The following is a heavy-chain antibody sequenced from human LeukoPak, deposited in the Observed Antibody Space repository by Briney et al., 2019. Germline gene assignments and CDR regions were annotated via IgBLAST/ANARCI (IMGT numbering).Heavy chain of an antibody. CDR2: ISSSSSYI. Sequence: GGSLRLSCAASGFTFSGYSMNWVRQAPGEGLEWVSSISSSSSYIYYADSVKGRFTISRDNAKNSLYLQMNSLRAEDTAVYYCARGKFGTTVTTYYYYYYMDVWGKGTTVTVSS. CDR3: ARGKFGTTVTTYYYYYYMDV. D-gene: IGHD4-17*01. J-gene: IGHJ6*03. CDR1: GFTFSGYS. V-gene: IGHV3-21*01.